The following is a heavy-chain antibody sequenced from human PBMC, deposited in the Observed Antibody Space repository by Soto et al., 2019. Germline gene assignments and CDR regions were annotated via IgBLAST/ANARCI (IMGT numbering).Heavy chain of an antibody. CDR2: IIPIFGTA. J-gene: IGHJ4*02. Sequence: SVKVSCKASGGTFSSYAISWVRQAPGQGLEWMGGIIPIFGTANYAQKFQGRVTMTTDTSTSTAYMELRSLRSDDTAVYYCARVVEMATISFDYWGQGTLVTVSS. CDR3: ARVVEMATISFDY. CDR1: GGTFSSYA. D-gene: IGHD5-12*01. V-gene: IGHV1-69*05.